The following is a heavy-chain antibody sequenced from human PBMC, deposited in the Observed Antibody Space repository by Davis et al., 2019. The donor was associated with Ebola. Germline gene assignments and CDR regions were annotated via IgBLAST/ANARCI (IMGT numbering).Heavy chain of an antibody. CDR3: AKDTVLSYYYGMDV. J-gene: IGHJ6*02. Sequence: GGSLRLSCAASGFTFSSYGMHWVRQAPGKGLEWVAVIWYDGSNKYYADSVKGRFTISRDNSKNTLYLQMNSLRAEDTAVYYCAKDTVLSYYYGMDVWGQGTTVTVSS. V-gene: IGHV3-30*02. D-gene: IGHD4-11*01. CDR1: GFTFSSYG. CDR2: IWYDGSNK.